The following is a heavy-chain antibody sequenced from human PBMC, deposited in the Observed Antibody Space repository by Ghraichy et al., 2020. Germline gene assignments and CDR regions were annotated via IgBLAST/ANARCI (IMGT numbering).Heavy chain of an antibody. D-gene: IGHD3-10*01. CDR2: ISNGGSNK. J-gene: IGHJ3*01. Sequence: GGSLRLSCVFSGFSFNSYGIHWVRQAPGKGLEWVAVISNGGSNKYYADYVKGRFTISRDNSKNTLFLQMYGLRVEDTAVYYCAKVGPFRVKNDALDVWGQGTMVTVSS. V-gene: IGHV3-30*18. CDR1: GFSFNSYG. CDR3: AKVGPFRVKNDALDV.